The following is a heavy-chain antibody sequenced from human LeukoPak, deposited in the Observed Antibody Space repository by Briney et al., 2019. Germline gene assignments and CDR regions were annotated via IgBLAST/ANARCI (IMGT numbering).Heavy chain of an antibody. J-gene: IGHJ4*02. D-gene: IGHD3-22*01. Sequence: ASVKVSCKASGGTFSSYAISWVRQAPGQGLEWMGGIIPIFGTANYAQKFQGRVTTTADESTSTAYMELSSLRSEDTAVYYCARAQGYDSPYYFDYWGQGTLVTVSS. CDR2: IIPIFGTA. V-gene: IGHV1-69*13. CDR1: GGTFSSYA. CDR3: ARAQGYDSPYYFDY.